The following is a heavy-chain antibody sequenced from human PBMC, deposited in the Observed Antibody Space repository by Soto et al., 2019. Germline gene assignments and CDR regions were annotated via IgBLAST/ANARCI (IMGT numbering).Heavy chain of an antibody. CDR2: IIPIFGTA. V-gene: IGHV1-69*01. D-gene: IGHD1-7*01. Sequence: QVQLVQSGAEVKKPGSSVKVSCKASGGTFSSYAISWVRQAPGQGREWMGGIIPIFGTANYAQKFQGRVTITADESTSTAYMELSSLRSEDTAVYYCARERLTGTTTFYYYYGMDVWGQGTTVTVSS. CDR3: ARERLTGTTTFYYYYGMDV. J-gene: IGHJ6*02. CDR1: GGTFSSYA.